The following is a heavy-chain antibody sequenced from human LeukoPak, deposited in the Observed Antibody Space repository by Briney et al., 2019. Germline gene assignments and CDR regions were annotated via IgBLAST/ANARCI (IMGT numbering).Heavy chain of an antibody. D-gene: IGHD3-10*01. J-gene: IGHJ4*02. CDR1: GYTFTGYY. CDR3: AGGVTIVRGTSKHFDY. V-gene: IGHV1-2*02. Sequence: ASVKVSCKASGYTFTGYYMHWVRQAPGQGLEWMGWINPNSGGTNYAQSFQGRVTMTRDTSISTAYMELSRLTSDDTAVYYCAGGVTIVRGTSKHFDYWGQGTLVTVSS. CDR2: INPNSGGT.